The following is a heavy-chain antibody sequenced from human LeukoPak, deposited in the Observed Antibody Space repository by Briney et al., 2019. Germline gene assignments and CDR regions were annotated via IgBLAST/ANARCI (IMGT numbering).Heavy chain of an antibody. V-gene: IGHV4-34*01. CDR1: GGSFSGYY. J-gene: IGHJ4*02. D-gene: IGHD1-26*01. Sequence: PSETLSLTCAVYGGSFSGYYWSWIRQPPGKGLEWIGEINHSGNTNYSPSLKSRVTISVDTSKSQFSLILSSVTAADTGVYYCARSGSQYYFHYWGQGTLVTVSS. CDR2: INHSGNT. CDR3: ARSGSQYYFHY.